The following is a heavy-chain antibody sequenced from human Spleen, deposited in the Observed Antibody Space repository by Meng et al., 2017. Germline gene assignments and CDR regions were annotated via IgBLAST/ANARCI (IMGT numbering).Heavy chain of an antibody. CDR2: INPHTGDT. Sequence: ASVKVSCKASGYNFLGYHIHWVRRAPGHGLEWMGWINPHTGDTKFARRFQGRVTMTRDTSTSTANMELHRLTSDDTGIYYCSRGIGRTLNAWWGQGTLVTVSS. V-gene: IGHV1-2*02. CDR3: SRGIGRTLNAW. J-gene: IGHJ4*02. CDR1: GYNFLGYH.